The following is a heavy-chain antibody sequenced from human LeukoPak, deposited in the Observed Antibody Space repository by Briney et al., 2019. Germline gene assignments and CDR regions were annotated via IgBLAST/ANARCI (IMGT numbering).Heavy chain of an antibody. V-gene: IGHV1-8*01. Sequence: GASVKVSCKASGYTFTSYDINWVRQATGQGLEWMGWMNPNSGNTGYAQKFQGRVTMTRNTSISTAYMELSSLRSEDTAVYYCARVPSSSWFGPSKQKNWFDPWGQGTLVTVSS. J-gene: IGHJ5*02. CDR1: GYTFTSYD. D-gene: IGHD6-13*01. CDR2: MNPNSGNT. CDR3: ARVPSSSWFGPSKQKNWFDP.